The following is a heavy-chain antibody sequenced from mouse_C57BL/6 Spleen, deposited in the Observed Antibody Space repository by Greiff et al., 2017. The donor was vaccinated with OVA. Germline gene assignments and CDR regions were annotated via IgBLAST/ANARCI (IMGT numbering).Heavy chain of an antibody. V-gene: IGHV1-78*01. Sequence: QVQLQQSDAELVKPGASVKISCKASGYTFTDYTIHWMKQRPEQGLEWIGYIYPRDGSTKYNEKFKGKATLTADKSSSTAYMQLNSLTSEDSAVYFCARSLWGNYEYYYDMDYWGQGTTVTVSS. CDR3: ARSLWGNYEYYYDMDY. J-gene: IGHJ4*01. CDR2: IYPRDGST. D-gene: IGHD2-1*01. CDR1: GYTFTDYT.